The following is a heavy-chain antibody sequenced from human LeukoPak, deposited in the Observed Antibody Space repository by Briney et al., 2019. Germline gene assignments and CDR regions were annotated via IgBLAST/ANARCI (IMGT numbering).Heavy chain of an antibody. J-gene: IGHJ6*02. V-gene: IGHV3-33*01. CDR1: GFTFSSFR. CDR3: ARDGDITPTDV. Sequence: GGPLRLSCAASGFTFSSFRMHWVRQAPGKGLEWVAVIWYDGSNKYYADSVKGRFTISRDNSKNTLYLQMNSLRAEDTAVYYCARDGDITPTDVWGQGTTVTVSS. CDR2: IWYDGSNK. D-gene: IGHD2-15*01.